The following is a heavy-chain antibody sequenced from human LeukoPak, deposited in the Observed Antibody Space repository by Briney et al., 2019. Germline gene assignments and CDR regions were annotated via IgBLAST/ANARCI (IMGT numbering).Heavy chain of an antibody. D-gene: IGHD4-23*01. J-gene: IGHJ5*02. CDR2: ISSSSSYI. CDR3: AKGDDYGANTRLPKYNWFDP. CDR1: GFTFSSYS. Sequence: GGSLRLSCAASGFTFSSYSMNWVRQAPGKGLEWVSSISSSSSYIYYADSVKGRFTISRDNSKDMLYLQMNSLRPEDTAVYYCAKGDDYGANTRLPKYNWFDPWGQGTLVTVSS. V-gene: IGHV3-21*01.